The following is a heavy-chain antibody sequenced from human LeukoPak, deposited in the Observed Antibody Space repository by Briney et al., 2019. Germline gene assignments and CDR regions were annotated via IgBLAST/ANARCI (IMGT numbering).Heavy chain of an antibody. V-gene: IGHV4-59*01. CDR1: GGSISSYY. CDR3: ARALLRLRRYYYYGMDV. J-gene: IGHJ6*02. CDR2: IYYSGST. Sequence: PSETLSLTCTVSGGSISSYYWSWIRQPPGKGLEWIGYIYYSGSTNYNPSLKSRVTISVDTSKNQFSLKLSSVTAADTAVYYCARALLRLRRYYYYGMDVWGQGTTVTVSS.